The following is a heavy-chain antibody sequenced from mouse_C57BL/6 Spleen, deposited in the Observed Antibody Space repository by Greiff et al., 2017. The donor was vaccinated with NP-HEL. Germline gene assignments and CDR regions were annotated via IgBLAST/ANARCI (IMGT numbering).Heavy chain of an antibody. V-gene: IGHV1-59*01. Sequence: VQLQQPGAELVRPGTSVKLSCKASGYTFTSYWMHWVKQRPGQGLEWIGVIDPSDSYTNYHQQFKGKATLTVDTSSSTAYMQLSSLTSEDSAVYYCARGGRITTGDYWGQGTTLTVSS. J-gene: IGHJ2*01. CDR1: GYTFTSYW. CDR3: ARGGRITTGDY. D-gene: IGHD1-1*01. CDR2: IDPSDSYT.